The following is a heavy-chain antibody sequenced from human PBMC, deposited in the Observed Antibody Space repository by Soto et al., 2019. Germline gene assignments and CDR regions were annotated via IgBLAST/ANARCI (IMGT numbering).Heavy chain of an antibody. V-gene: IGHV4-4*07. CDR2: IYATGTT. J-gene: IGHJ5*02. CDR3: VRDEPKTLRDWLDP. Sequence: SETLSLTCTVSGASISGFYWSWIRKPAGKGLEWIGRIYATGTTDYNPSLKSRVMMSVDTSKKQFSLKLRSVTAADTAVYYCVRDEPKTLRDWLDPCGQGISVTVYS. CDR1: GASISGFY. D-gene: IGHD3-16*01.